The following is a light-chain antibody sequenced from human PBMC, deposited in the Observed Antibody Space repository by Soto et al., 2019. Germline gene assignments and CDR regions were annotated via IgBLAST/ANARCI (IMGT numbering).Light chain of an antibody. J-gene: IGLJ2*01. Sequence: QSVLTQPPSASATPGQGVTVSCSGSASNIGTFYVSWYQHLPGTAPKLLIYADNQRPSGVPDRFSGSKSGTSASLAISGLRSGDEADYYCTSWDDNLSVVVFGGGTKVTVL. CDR1: ASNIGTFY. V-gene: IGLV1-47*02. CDR2: ADN. CDR3: TSWDDNLSVVV.